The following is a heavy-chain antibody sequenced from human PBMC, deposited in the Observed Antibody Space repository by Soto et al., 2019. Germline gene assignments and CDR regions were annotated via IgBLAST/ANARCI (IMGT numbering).Heavy chain of an antibody. Sequence: GGSLRLSCAASGFTFSDYYMSWIRQAPGKGLEWVSYISSSSSYTNYADSVKGRFTISRDNAKNSLYLQMNSLRAEDTAVYYCARYGNYYDSSAAYFYGMDVWGQGTTVTVSS. J-gene: IGHJ6*02. V-gene: IGHV3-11*06. CDR2: ISSSSSYT. CDR1: GFTFSDYY. D-gene: IGHD3-22*01. CDR3: ARYGNYYDSSAAYFYGMDV.